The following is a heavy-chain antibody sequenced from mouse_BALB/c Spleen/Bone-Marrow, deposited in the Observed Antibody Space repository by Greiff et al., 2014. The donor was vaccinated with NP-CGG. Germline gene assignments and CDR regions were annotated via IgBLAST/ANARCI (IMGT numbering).Heavy chain of an antibody. CDR1: GFSLNTSGTG. D-gene: IGHD2-4*01. CDR3: ARRARDYDWFAY. CDR2: IYWDDAK. J-gene: IGHJ3*01. V-gene: IGHV8-12*01. Sequence: QVQLQQSGPGILQPSQTLSLTCSFSGFSLNTSGTGVSWIRQPSGKGLEWLAHIYWDDAKRYNPSLKSRLTISKDTSRNQVFLKITSVDTTDTASYFCARRARDYDWFAYWGQGTLVTVSA.